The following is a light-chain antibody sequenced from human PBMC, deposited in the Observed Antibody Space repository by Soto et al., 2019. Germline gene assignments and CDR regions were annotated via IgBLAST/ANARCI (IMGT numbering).Light chain of an antibody. Sequence: EIVMTQSPATLSVSPGDKASLSCRASQSVSTNLAWYQQKPGQGPRLIISGASTRATGIPARFSGSGSGTEFTLTISSLRSEDFAIYYCQQYHDWPPITFGQGTRLEIK. V-gene: IGKV3-15*01. CDR1: QSVSTN. J-gene: IGKJ5*01. CDR2: GAS. CDR3: QQYHDWPPIT.